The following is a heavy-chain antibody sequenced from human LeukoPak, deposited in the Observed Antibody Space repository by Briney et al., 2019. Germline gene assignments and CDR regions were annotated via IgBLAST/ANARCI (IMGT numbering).Heavy chain of an antibody. CDR2: ISYDGSNK. CDR3: AKDSGSYLAQYYFDY. V-gene: IGHV3-30*18. Sequence: GGSLRLSCAASGFTFSSYGMHWVRQGPGTGLEGVAVISYDGSNKYYADSVKGRFTISRDNSKNTLYLQMNSLRAEDTAVYYCAKDSGSYLAQYYFDYWGQGTLVTVSS. J-gene: IGHJ4*02. CDR1: GFTFSSYG. D-gene: IGHD1-26*01.